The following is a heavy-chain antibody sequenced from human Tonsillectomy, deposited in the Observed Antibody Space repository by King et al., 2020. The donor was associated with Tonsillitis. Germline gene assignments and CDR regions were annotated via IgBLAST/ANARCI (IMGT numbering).Heavy chain of an antibody. CDR2: IIPILGIA. V-gene: IGHV1-69*04. Sequence: QLVQSGAEVKKPGSSVKVSCKASGGTFSSYAISWVRQAPGQGLEWMGRIIPILGIANYAQKFQGRVPITADKSTSTAYMELSSLRSEDTAVYYCAREGSFYVSSGYPQYYFDYWGQGTLVTVSS. CDR3: AREGSFYVSSGYPQYYFDY. CDR1: GGTFSSYA. J-gene: IGHJ4*02. D-gene: IGHD3-22*01.